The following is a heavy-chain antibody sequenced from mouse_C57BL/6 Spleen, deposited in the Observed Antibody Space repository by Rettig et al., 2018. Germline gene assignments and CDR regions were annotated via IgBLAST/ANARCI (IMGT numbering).Heavy chain of an antibody. Sequence: APSQSLSITCTVSGFSLTSYGVDWVRQSPGKGLEWLGVIWGVGSTNYNSALKSRLSISKDNSKSQVFLKMNSLQTDDTAMYYCASVYDGYAFVYWGQGILVTVSA. D-gene: IGHD2-3*01. J-gene: IGHJ3*01. CDR2: IWGVGST. CDR1: GFSLTSYG. V-gene: IGHV2-6*01. CDR3: ASVYDGYAFVY.